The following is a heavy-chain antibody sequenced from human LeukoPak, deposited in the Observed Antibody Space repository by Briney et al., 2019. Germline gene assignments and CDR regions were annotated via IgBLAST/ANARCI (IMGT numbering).Heavy chain of an antibody. D-gene: IGHD3-22*01. CDR2: IWYDGNTK. Sequence: GGSLRLSCAASGFTFSSYGMHWLRQAPGKGLEWVAAIWYDGNTKYYADSAKGRFAISRDNSKDTLYLLMNSLRPDDTAVYYCARDGEDGPRGHYKPFDYWGQGTLVTVSS. J-gene: IGHJ4*02. V-gene: IGHV3-33*01. CDR1: GFTFSSYG. CDR3: ARDGEDGPRGHYKPFDY.